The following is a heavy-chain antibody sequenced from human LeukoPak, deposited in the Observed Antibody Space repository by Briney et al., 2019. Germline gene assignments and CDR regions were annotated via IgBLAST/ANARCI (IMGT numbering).Heavy chain of an antibody. CDR3: ARHYYDTLSAFDI. V-gene: IGHV5-10-1*01. D-gene: IGHD3-22*01. J-gene: IGHJ3*02. CDR1: GSSFTSYY. Sequence: GASLKISCKGSGSSFTSYYITWVRQMPGKGLEWMGRIDPSDSYTNYSPSFQGHVTISADKSISTAYLQWSSLKASDTAMYYCARHYYDTLSAFDIWGQGIMVTVSS. CDR2: IDPSDSYT.